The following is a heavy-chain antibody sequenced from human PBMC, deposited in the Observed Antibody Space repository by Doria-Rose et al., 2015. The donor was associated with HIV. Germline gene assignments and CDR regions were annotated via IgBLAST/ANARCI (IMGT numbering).Heavy chain of an antibody. J-gene: IGHJ4*02. CDR3: ARIHSLSSSSLGH. V-gene: IGHV1-3*01. CDR1: GYTFSAYA. CDR2: LNVGNGDT. Sequence: QVQLVQSGTEVKKPGASVTVSCKTSGYTFSAYAIHWVRQAPGQGLEWMGWLNVGNGDTRYSRKFQDRVTITSDTSANTGYMALSSLRSEDTAVYYCARIHSLSSSSLGHWGQGTLVTVSS. D-gene: IGHD6-13*01.